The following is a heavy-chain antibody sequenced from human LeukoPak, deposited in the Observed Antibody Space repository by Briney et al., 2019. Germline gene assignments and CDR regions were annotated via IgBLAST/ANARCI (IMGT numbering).Heavy chain of an antibody. D-gene: IGHD3-22*01. Sequence: GASVKVSCKASGYTFTNYDVNWVRQATGQGLEWMGWMNPNSGDTGYAQKFQGRVAITRNTSISTAYMELSSLRSEDTAVYYCARLQNPYYDSSGYYSGVWVWARGVFDYWGQGTLVTVSS. J-gene: IGHJ4*02. V-gene: IGHV1-8*03. CDR2: MNPNSGDT. CDR1: GYTFTNYD. CDR3: ARLQNPYYDSSGYYSGVWVWARGVFDY.